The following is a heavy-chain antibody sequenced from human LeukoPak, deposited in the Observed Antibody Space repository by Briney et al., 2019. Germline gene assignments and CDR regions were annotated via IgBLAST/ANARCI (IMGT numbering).Heavy chain of an antibody. D-gene: IGHD3-22*01. V-gene: IGHV3-49*03. CDR3: TRDGYYDSSGYYRLGDY. CDR1: GFTCGDYA. Sequence: GGSLRLSCTASGFTCGDYAMSWFRQAPGKGLEWVGFIRSKAYGGTTEYAASVKGRFTISRDDSKSIAYLQMNSLKTEDTAVYYCTRDGYYDSSGYYRLGDYWGQGTLVTVSS. J-gene: IGHJ4*02. CDR2: IRSKAYGGTT.